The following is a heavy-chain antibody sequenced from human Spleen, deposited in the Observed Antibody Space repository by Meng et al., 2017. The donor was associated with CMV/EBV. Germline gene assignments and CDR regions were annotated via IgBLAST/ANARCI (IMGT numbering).Heavy chain of an antibody. CDR1: GGYISSSY. CDR2: IYTSGST. V-gene: IGHV4-4*07. D-gene: IGHD6-6*01. Sequence: QAPVEEAGPGRVVPSETLSSPCTVSGGYISSSYWGWVRRPAGKGLEWTGRIYTSGSTNYNPSLTSRVTMSVDTSKNQFSLKLSSVTAADTAVYYCAREGRYSSSPTDYWGQGTLVTVSS. J-gene: IGHJ4*02. CDR3: AREGRYSSSPTDY.